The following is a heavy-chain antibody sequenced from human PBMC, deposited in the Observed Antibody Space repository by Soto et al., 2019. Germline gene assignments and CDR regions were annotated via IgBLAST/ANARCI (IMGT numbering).Heavy chain of an antibody. CDR1: GGSISSGGYY. J-gene: IGHJ6*02. D-gene: IGHD5-18*01. Sequence: SETLSLTCTVSGGSISSGGYYWSWIRQHPGKGLEWIGYIYYSGSTYYNPSLKSRVTISVDTSKNQFSLKLSAVTAAGTAVYYCARAFLNVDTAMAYGMDVWGQGTTVTVSS. V-gene: IGHV4-31*03. CDR3: ARAFLNVDTAMAYGMDV. CDR2: IYYSGST.